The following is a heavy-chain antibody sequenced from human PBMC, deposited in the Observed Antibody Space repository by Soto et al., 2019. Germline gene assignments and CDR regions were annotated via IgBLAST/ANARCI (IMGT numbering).Heavy chain of an antibody. V-gene: IGHV3-30*03. CDR3: ARGVGATKVDWFDP. J-gene: IGHJ5*02. CDR2: ISYDGSNK. D-gene: IGHD1-26*01. CDR1: GFTFSSYG. Sequence: QVPLVESGGGVVQPGRSLRLSFAASGFTFSSYGMHWVRQAPGKGLEWVAVISYDGSNKYYADSVKGRFTISRDNSKNTLYLQMNSLRAEDTAVYYCARGVGATKVDWFDPWGQGTLVTVSS.